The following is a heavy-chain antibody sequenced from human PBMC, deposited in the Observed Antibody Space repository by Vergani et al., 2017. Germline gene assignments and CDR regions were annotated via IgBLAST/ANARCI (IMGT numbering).Heavy chain of an antibody. Sequence: QITLKESGPTLVKPTQTLTLTCTFSGFSLSTSGVGVGWIRQPPGKALEWLALIYWDDDKRYSPSLKSRLTITKDTSKNQVVLTMTNMDPVDTATYYCAHFVVTAIALDAFDIWGQGTMVTVSS. J-gene: IGHJ3*02. V-gene: IGHV2-5*02. CDR1: GFSLSTSGVG. CDR2: IYWDDDK. CDR3: AHFVVTAIALDAFDI. D-gene: IGHD2-21*02.